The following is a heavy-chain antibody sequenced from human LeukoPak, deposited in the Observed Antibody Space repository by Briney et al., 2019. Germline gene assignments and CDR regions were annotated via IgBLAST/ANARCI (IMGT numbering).Heavy chain of an antibody. CDR3: AKDLNRGYYDILTGYEPGGGSDY. CDR2: IRYDGSNK. J-gene: IGHJ4*02. CDR1: GFTFSSYG. Sequence: GGSLRLSCKASGFTFSSYGMHWVRQAPGKGLEWMAFIRYDGSNKYYADSVKGRFTISRDDSKNTLYLQMNSLRAEDTAVYYCAKDLNRGYYDILTGYEPGGGSDYWGQGTLVTVSS. D-gene: IGHD3-9*01. V-gene: IGHV3-30*02.